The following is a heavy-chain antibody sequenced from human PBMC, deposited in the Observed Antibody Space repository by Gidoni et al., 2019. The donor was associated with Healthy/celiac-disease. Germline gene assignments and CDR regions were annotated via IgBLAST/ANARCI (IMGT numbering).Heavy chain of an antibody. CDR1: GGSISSGGYS. CDR3: ARDGGASTVTTFYFQH. J-gene: IGHJ1*01. D-gene: IGHD4-17*01. V-gene: IGHV4-30-2*01. CDR2: IYHSGST. Sequence: QLQLQESGSGLVKPSQTLSLTCAVSGGSISSGGYSWSWIRQPPGKGLEWIGYIYHSGSTYYNPSLKSRVTISVDRSKNQFALKLSSVTAADTAVYYCARDGGASTVTTFYFQHWGQGTLVTVSS.